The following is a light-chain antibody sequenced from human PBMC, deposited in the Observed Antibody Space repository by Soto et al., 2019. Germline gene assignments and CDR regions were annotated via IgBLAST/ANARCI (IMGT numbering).Light chain of an antibody. J-gene: IGKJ3*01. V-gene: IGKV1-27*01. CDR2: DAS. CDR1: QVIRYY. Sequence: DIQMTHSRSSLSASVGPRLTITCQASQVIRYYLAWYQQKPGKGTELLIYDASTLQSGVPSRFSGSGSGKDFTLTISSLKPEVVATYYCQTYDGEFTFGPGTKVDIK. CDR3: QTYDGEFT.